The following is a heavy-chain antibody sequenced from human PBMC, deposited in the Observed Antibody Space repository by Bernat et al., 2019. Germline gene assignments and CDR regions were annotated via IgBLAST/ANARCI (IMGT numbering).Heavy chain of an antibody. V-gene: IGHV3-23*01. CDR3: AKDDFWSGYSDY. D-gene: IGHD3-3*01. CDR2: IIGSGGNT. CDR1: GFTFSSYA. J-gene: IGHJ4*02. Sequence: EVQLLESGGRLVQPGGSLRLSCAASGFTFSSYAMSWVRQAPGKGLEWVSAIIGSGGNTYYADSVKGRFTISRDNSKKTLYLQMSSLRAEDTAVYYCAKDDFWSGYSDYWGQGTLVTVSS.